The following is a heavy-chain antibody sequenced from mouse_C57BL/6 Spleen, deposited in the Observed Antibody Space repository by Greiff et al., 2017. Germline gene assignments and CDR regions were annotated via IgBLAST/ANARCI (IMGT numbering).Heavy chain of an antibody. J-gene: IGHJ3*01. CDR1: GYTFTDYD. D-gene: IGHD2-2*01. CDR3: ERGKDGYDEGPAWFGG. V-gene: IGHV1-19*01. CDR2: INPYNGGT. Sequence: EVQGVESGPVLVKPGASVKLSCKASGYTFTDYDMTWVKQSPGKSLEWIGAINPYNGGTSYNQKFKGKATLTVDKSSSTAYMELKSLTSEDSAVYYCERGKDGYDEGPAWFGGWGKGVLVTVAA.